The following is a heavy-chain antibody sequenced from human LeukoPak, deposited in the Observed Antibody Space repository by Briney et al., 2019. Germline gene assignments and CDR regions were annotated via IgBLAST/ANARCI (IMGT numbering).Heavy chain of an antibody. CDR3: AKEGSYYEDYFDY. D-gene: IGHD1-26*01. V-gene: IGHV3-23*01. Sequence: GGSLRLSCTASGFTFGDYAMSWVRQAPGKGLEWVSAISGSGGSTYYADSVKGRFTVSRDNSKNTLYLQMNSLRAEDTAVYYCAKEGSYYEDYFDYWGQGTLVTVSS. CDR1: GFTFGDYA. J-gene: IGHJ4*02. CDR2: ISGSGGST.